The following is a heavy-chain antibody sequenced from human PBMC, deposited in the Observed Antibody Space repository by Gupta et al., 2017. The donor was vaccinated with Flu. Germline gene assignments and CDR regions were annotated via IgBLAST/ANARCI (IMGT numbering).Heavy chain of an antibody. V-gene: IGHV4-30-2*01. CDR1: IGSGGSS. CDR3: ARAGGSYSFDY. D-gene: IGHD1-26*01. Sequence: IGSGGSSWGWLRQPPGKGLKWIGYIYHSGSTYDNPSLKSRVTISVDRSKNLFSLKVSSVTAADTAVYYAARAGGSYSFDYWGQGTLVPFYS. J-gene: IGHJ4*02. CDR2: IYHSGST.